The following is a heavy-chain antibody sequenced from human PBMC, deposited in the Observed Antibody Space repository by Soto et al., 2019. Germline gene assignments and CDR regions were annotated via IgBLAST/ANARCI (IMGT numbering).Heavy chain of an antibody. CDR3: ASYYYDSSGYYHYFDY. CDR2: ISGSGGST. J-gene: IGHJ4*02. D-gene: IGHD3-22*01. Sequence: EVQLLESGGGLVQPGGSLRVSCAASGFTFSSYGMSWVRQAPGKGLEWVVGISGSGGSTYYADSVKGRFTISRDNSKNTLYLQMNSLRVEDTASYYCASYYYDSSGYYHYFDYWGQGILVTVSS. CDR1: GFTFSSYG. V-gene: IGHV3-23*01.